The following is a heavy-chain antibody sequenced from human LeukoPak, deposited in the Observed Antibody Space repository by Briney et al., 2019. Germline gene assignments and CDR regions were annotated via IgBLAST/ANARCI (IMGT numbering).Heavy chain of an antibody. D-gene: IGHD3-10*01. Sequence: GGSLRLSCAASGFTFGSYAMSWVRQVPGKGLEWVSAISGSGGSTYYADSVKGRFTISRDNSKNTLYLQMNSLRAEDTAVYYCAKSRITMVRGVIIQSYYYYYYGMDVWGQGTTVTVSS. CDR2: ISGSGGST. J-gene: IGHJ6*02. CDR1: GFTFGSYA. V-gene: IGHV3-23*01. CDR3: AKSRITMVRGVIIQSYYYYYYGMDV.